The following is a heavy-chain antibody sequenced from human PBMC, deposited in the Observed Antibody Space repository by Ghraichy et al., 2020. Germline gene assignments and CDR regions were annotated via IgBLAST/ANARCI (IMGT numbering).Heavy chain of an antibody. Sequence: GESLNISCAASGFTFSSYWMSWVRQAPGKGLEWVANIKQDGSEKYYVDSVKGRFTISRDNAKNSLYLQMNSLRAEDTAVYYCARDGLGSVFGVVPGIPPNAFDIWGQGTMVTVSS. V-gene: IGHV3-7*01. CDR1: GFTFSSYW. D-gene: IGHD3-3*01. CDR3: ARDGLGSVFGVVPGIPPNAFDI. J-gene: IGHJ3*02. CDR2: IKQDGSEK.